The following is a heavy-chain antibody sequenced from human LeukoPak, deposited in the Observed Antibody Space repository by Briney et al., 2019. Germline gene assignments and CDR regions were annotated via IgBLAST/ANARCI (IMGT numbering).Heavy chain of an antibody. J-gene: IGHJ4*02. D-gene: IGHD1-20*01. CDR2: IKQDGSEK. CDR3: ARAIRDRDVTIEITSF. CDR1: GGSFSGYY. Sequence: ETLSLTCAVYGGSFSGYYWSWIRQPPGKGLEWVANIKQDGSEKYYVDSVKGRFTTSRDNAKNTLYLQMNNLRAEDTAIYYCARAIRDRDVTIEITSFWGQGTLVTVSS. V-gene: IGHV3-7*01.